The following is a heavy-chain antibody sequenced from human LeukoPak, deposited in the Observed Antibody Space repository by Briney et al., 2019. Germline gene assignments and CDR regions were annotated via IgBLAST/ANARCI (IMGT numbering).Heavy chain of an antibody. J-gene: IGHJ4*02. D-gene: IGHD2-15*01. CDR2: IYYTGST. CDR1: GGSISSGNYY. V-gene: IGHV4-39*01. Sequence: TSETLSLTCTVSGGSISSGNYYWGWVRQPPGKGLEWIGDIYYTGSTFYNPSLKSRVTISVDTSKNQFSLKLNSVTAADTAVFYCARHHRRHCSGVTCYRYYFDYWGQGTLVTVSS. CDR3: ARHHRRHCSGVTCYRYYFDY.